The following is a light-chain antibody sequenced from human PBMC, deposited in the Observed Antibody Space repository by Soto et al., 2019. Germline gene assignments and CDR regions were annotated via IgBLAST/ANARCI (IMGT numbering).Light chain of an antibody. CDR2: KAS. CDR1: QSISSW. Sequence: DIQMTQSPSTLSASVGDRVTITCRASQSISSWLAWYQQKPGKAPKLLIYKASSLESGVPSRYSGSGSGTESTLTTGGLRPDDFDTYNCQLNNSYSSWTFGQGPKWEI. V-gene: IGKV1-5*03. CDR3: QLNNSYSSWT. J-gene: IGKJ1*01.